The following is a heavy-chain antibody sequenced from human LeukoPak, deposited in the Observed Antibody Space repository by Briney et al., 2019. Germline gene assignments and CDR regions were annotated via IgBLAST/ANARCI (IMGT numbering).Heavy chain of an antibody. D-gene: IGHD2-15*01. CDR1: GGSISSYY. CDR3: ARDRGDYCSGGSCYGVAFDI. CDR2: IYYSGST. Sequence: SETLSLTCTVSGGSISSYYWSWIRQPPGKGLEWIGYIYYSGSTNYNPSLKSRVTISVDTSKNQFSLKLSSVTAADTAVYYCARDRGDYCSGGSCYGVAFDIWGQGTMVTVSS. J-gene: IGHJ3*02. V-gene: IGHV4-59*01.